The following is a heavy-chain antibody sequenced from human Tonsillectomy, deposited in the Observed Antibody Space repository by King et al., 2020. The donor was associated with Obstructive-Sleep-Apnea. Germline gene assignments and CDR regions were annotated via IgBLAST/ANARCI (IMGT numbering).Heavy chain of an antibody. J-gene: IGHJ4*02. D-gene: IGHD6-19*01. CDR3: ARVPGLGY. V-gene: IGHV4-39*07. CDR2: IYYSGTT. Sequence: LQLQESGPGLVKPSETLSLTCTVSGGSIGSNSYYWGWIRQPPGKGLEWIGTIYYSGTTYYTPSLKSRVTISIDTSKNQFSLKLSSVTAADTAVYYCARVPGLGYWGQGTLVTVSS. CDR1: GGSIGSNSYY.